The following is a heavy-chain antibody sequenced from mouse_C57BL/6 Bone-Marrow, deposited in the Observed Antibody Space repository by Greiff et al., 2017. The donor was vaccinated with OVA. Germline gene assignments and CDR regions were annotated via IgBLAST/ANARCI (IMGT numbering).Heavy chain of an antibody. CDR1: GYTFTSYW. V-gene: IGHV1-64*01. CDR2: IHPNSGST. Sequence: VQLQQSGAELVKPGASVKLSCKASGYTFTSYWMHWVKQRPGQGLEWIGMIHPNSGSTNYNEKFKSKATLTVDKSSSTAYMQLSSLTSEDSAVYYCARGTQWDEGDYWGQGTTLTVSS. CDR3: ARGTQWDEGDY. D-gene: IGHD3-3*01. J-gene: IGHJ2*01.